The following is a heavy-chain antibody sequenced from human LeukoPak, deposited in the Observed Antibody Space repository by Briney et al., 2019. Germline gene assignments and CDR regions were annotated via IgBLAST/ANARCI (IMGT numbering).Heavy chain of an antibody. V-gene: IGHV3-48*03. J-gene: IGHJ4*02. D-gene: IGHD3-10*01. CDR1: GFTFSSYE. Sequence: GGSLRLSCAASGFTFSSYEMNWVRQAPGKGLEWVSYISSCGTTIFYADSVKGRFTISRDSAKNSLYLQMNSLRAEDTSIYYCAREGIYGSGYFDYWGQGTLVTVSS. CDR3: AREGIYGSGYFDY. CDR2: ISSCGTTI.